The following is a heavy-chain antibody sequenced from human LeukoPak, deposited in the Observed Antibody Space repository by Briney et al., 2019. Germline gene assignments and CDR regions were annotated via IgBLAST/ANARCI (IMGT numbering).Heavy chain of an antibody. V-gene: IGHV4-34*01. CDR2: INHSGST. CDR3: ARGTKWDTAMVKVLYYFDY. Sequence: PGGSLRLSCAASGFTFSSYALSWIRQPPGKGLEWIGEINHSGSTNYNPSLKSRVTISVDTSKNQFSLKLSSVTAADTAVYYCARGTKWDTAMVKVLYYFDYWGQGTLVTVSS. J-gene: IGHJ4*02. CDR1: GFTFSSYA. D-gene: IGHD5-18*01.